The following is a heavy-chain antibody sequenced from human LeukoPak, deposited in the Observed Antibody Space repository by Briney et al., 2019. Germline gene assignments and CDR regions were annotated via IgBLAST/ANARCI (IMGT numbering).Heavy chain of an antibody. V-gene: IGHV3-23*01. CDR2: ITQSGGTT. CDR1: GFTFSGYA. J-gene: IGHJ4*02. Sequence: PGGSLRLSCAASGFTFSGYAMSWVRQAPGKGLEWVSTITQSGGTTYYAGSVKGRFTISRDDSKNTLYLQMNSLRAGDTAVYYCTKEGDGSGYSYADYWGQGTLVTASS. CDR3: TKEGDGSGYSYADY. D-gene: IGHD3-22*01.